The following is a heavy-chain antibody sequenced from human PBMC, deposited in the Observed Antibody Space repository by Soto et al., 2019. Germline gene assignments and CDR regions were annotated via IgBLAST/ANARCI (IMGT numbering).Heavy chain of an antibody. CDR3: ARDLGVSRRRPDNWFDP. J-gene: IGHJ5*02. V-gene: IGHV1-69*01. D-gene: IGHD3-16*01. Sequence: QVQLVQSGAEVKKPGSSVKVSCKASGGTFSSYAISWVRQAPGQGLEWMGGIIPIFGTANYAQKFQGRVTITADESASTAYMELSSLRSEDTAVYYCARDLGVSRRRPDNWFDPCGQGTLVTVSS. CDR2: IIPIFGTA. CDR1: GGTFSSYA.